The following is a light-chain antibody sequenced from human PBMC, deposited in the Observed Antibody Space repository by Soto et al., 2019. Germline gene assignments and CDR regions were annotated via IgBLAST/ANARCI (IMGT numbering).Light chain of an antibody. V-gene: IGKV3-11*01. Sequence: EIVMTQSPATLSVSPGERATLSCRASQSVSSNYLAWYQQKPGQAPRLLIYDASNRATGIPARFSGSGSGTDFTLTISSLEPEDFAVYYCQQRSNQWTFGQGTKVDIK. J-gene: IGKJ1*01. CDR2: DAS. CDR1: QSVSSNY. CDR3: QQRSNQWT.